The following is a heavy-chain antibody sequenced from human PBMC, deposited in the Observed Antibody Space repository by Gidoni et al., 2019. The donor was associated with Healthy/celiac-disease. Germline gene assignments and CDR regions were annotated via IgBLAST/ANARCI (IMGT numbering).Heavy chain of an antibody. CDR3: ARDLWYGDYSNWFDP. CDR1: GFPFSSYS. J-gene: IGHJ5*02. D-gene: IGHD4-17*01. CDR2: ISSSSSYI. Sequence: EVQLVESGGGLVKPGGSLRLSCAASGFPFSSYSMNWVRQAPGKGLEWVASISSSSSYIYYADSVKGRFTISRDNAKNSLYLQMNSLRAEDTAVYYCARDLWYGDYSNWFDPWGQGTLVTVSS. V-gene: IGHV3-21*01.